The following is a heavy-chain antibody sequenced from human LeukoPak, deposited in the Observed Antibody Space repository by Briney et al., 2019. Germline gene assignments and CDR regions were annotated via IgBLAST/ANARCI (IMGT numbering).Heavy chain of an antibody. V-gene: IGHV5-51*01. J-gene: IGHJ4*02. CDR3: ARMTSDWYFDY. D-gene: IGHD6-19*01. CDR1: GYNFNSDW. CDR2: IFPGDSDT. Sequence: GESLKISCKGPGYNFNSDWIAWVRQMPGKGLEWMGIIFPGDSDTRYSPSFQGQVTISADKSISTAYLRWSSLKASDTAMYYCARMTSDWYFDYWGQGTLVTVSS.